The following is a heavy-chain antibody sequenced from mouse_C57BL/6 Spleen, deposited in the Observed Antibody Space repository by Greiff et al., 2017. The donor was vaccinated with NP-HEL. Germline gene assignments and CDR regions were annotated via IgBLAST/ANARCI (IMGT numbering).Heavy chain of an antibody. J-gene: IGHJ2*01. CDR3: TRAGGYDSLDY. CDR2: ISSGGDYI. Sequence: EVKLMESGEGLVKPGGSLKLSCAASGFTFSSYAMSWVRQTPEKRLEWVAYISSGGDYIYYADTVKGRFTISRDNARNTLYLQMSSLKSEDTAMYYCTRAGGYDSLDYWGQGTTLTVSS. V-gene: IGHV5-9-1*02. D-gene: IGHD2-2*01. CDR1: GFTFSSYA.